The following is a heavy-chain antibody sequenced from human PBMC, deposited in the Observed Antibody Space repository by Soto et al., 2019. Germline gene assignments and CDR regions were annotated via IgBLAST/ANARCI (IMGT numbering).Heavy chain of an antibody. CDR1: GFTFDDYA. J-gene: IGHJ5*02. V-gene: IGHV3-9*01. CDR3: AKDTYSSPGQGWFDP. Sequence: EVQLVESGGGLVQPGRSLRLSCAASGFTFDDYAMHWVRQAPGKGLEWVSGISWNSGSIGYADSVKGRFTISRDNAKNSLYLQMNSLRAEDTALYYCAKDTYSSPGQGWFDPWGQGTLVTVSS. CDR2: ISWNSGSI. D-gene: IGHD3-22*01.